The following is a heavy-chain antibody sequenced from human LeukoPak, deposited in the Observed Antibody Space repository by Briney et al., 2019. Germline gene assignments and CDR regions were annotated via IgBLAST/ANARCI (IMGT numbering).Heavy chain of an antibody. D-gene: IGHD5-18*01. CDR3: ARGYSYAKNWFDP. Sequence: ASVKVSCKASGYTFTSYGISWVRQAPGQGLGWMGWINAGNGNTKYSQKFQGRVTITRDTSASTAYMELSSLRSEDTAVYYCARGYSYAKNWFDPWGQGTLVTVSS. CDR2: INAGNGNT. CDR1: GYTFTSYG. V-gene: IGHV1-3*01. J-gene: IGHJ5*02.